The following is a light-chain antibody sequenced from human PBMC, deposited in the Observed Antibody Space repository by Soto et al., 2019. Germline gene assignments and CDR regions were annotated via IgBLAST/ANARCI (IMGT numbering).Light chain of an antibody. CDR3: QQYAVSPIT. V-gene: IGKV3-20*01. J-gene: IGKJ5*01. CDR2: AAS. CDR1: QTVSKNY. Sequence: EIVLTQSLVTLSLSPGEGATLSCRASQTVSKNYLAWYHQKPGQAPRLLIYAASTRATGIPDRFSGSGSGTDFTLTISRLEPEDFAVFYCQQYAVSPITFGQGTRLEI.